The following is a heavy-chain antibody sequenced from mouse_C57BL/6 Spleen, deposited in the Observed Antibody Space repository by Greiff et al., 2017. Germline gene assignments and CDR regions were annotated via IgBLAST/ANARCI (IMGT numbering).Heavy chain of an antibody. CDR2: IHPNSGST. V-gene: IGHV1-64*01. CDR1: GYTFTSYW. Sequence: VQLQQPGAELVKPGASVKLSCKASGYTFTSYWMHWVKQRPGQGLEWIGMIHPNSGSTNYNEKFKSKATLTVDKSSSTAYMQLSSLTSEDSAVYYCARVGGTGYFDVWGTGTTVTVSS. CDR3: ARVGGTGYFDV. J-gene: IGHJ1*03. D-gene: IGHD3-3*01.